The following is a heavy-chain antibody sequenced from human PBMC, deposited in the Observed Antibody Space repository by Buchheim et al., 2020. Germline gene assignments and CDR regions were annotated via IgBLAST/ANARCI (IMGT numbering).Heavy chain of an antibody. CDR2: INAGNGNT. Sequence: QVQLVQSGAEEKKPGASVKVSCKASGYTFTSYAMHWVRQAPGQRLEWMGWINAGNGNTKYSQKFQGRVTITRDTSASTAYMELSSLRSEDTAAYYCASTRGGDSSKSIGRYYYYGMDVWGQGTT. CDR1: GYTFTSYA. D-gene: IGHD6-13*01. CDR3: ASTRGGDSSKSIGRYYYYGMDV. V-gene: IGHV1-3*05. J-gene: IGHJ6*02.